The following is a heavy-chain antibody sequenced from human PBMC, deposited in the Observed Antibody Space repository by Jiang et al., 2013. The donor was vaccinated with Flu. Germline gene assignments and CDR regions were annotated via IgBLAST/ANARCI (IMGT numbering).Heavy chain of an antibody. D-gene: IGHD6-13*01. Sequence: LKISCKGSGYSFTSYWIGWVRQMPGKAWSDGIIYPGDSDTRYSPSFQGQVTISADKSISTAYLQWSSLKASDTAMYYCARQPEGLVAAAPQENWFDPWGQGTLVTVSS. CDR2: IYPGDSDT. CDR3: ARQPEGLVAAAPQENWFDP. V-gene: IGHV5-51*01. CDR1: GYSFTSYW. J-gene: IGHJ5*02.